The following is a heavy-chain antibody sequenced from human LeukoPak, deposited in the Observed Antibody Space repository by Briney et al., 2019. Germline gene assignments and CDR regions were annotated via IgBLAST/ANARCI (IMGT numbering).Heavy chain of an antibody. V-gene: IGHV4-59*11. D-gene: IGHD6-6*01. J-gene: IGHJ4*02. CDR3: ARIPYSSSSPFDY. CDR2: IYYSGST. Sequence: PPETLSLTCTVSGGSISSHYWSWIRQPPGKGLEWIGYIYYSGSTNYNPSLKSRVTISIDTSKNQFSLKLNSVTAADTAVYYCARIPYSSSSPFDYWGQGTLVTVSS. CDR1: GGSISSHY.